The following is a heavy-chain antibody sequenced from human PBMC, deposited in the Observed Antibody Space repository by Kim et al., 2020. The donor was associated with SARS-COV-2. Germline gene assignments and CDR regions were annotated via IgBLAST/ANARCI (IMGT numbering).Heavy chain of an antibody. Sequence: SETLSLTCAVYGGSFSGYYWSWIRQPPGKGLEWIGEINHSGSTNYNPSLKSRVTISVDTSKNQFSLKLSSVTAADTAVYYCARGKRGLRWQPGVGYFQHWGQGTLVTVSS. CDR3: ARGKRGLRWQPGVGYFQH. D-gene: IGHD4-17*01. CDR1: GGSFSGYY. J-gene: IGHJ1*01. V-gene: IGHV4-34*01. CDR2: INHSGST.